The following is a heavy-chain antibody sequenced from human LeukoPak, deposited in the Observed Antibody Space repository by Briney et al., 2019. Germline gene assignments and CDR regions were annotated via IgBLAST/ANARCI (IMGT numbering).Heavy chain of an antibody. Sequence: PGGSLRLSCAASGFTFSSYAMHWVRQAPGKGLEWVAVISYDGSNKYYADSVKGRFTISRDNSKNTLYLQMNSLRAEDTAVYYCARGGCSSTSCPLDYWGQGTLVTVSS. CDR1: GFTFSSYA. D-gene: IGHD2-2*01. CDR3: ARGGCSSTSCPLDY. CDR2: ISYDGSNK. J-gene: IGHJ4*02. V-gene: IGHV3-30-3*01.